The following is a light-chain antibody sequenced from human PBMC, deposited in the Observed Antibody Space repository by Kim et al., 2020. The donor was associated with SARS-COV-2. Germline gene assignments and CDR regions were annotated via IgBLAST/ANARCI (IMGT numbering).Light chain of an antibody. CDR3: QQYASSPGT. Sequence: LVPGERATLSCRASQSVTSAYLAWYQHKPGQAPRLLIYGASDRATGIPDRFSGSGSGTDFTLSISRLEPQDFAVYYCQQYASSPGTFGQGTKLEI. CDR1: QSVTSAY. V-gene: IGKV3-20*01. J-gene: IGKJ1*01. CDR2: GAS.